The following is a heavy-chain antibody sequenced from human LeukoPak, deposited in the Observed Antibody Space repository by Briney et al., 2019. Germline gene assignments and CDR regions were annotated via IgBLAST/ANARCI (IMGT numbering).Heavy chain of an antibody. D-gene: IGHD3-10*01. V-gene: IGHV3-53*01. J-gene: IGHJ3*02. CDR1: GFTVSSNY. CDR3: ARDSYGSGARDAFDI. CDR2: IYSGGST. Sequence: GGSLRLSCAASGFTVSSNYMSWVRQAPGKGLEWVSVIYSGGSTYYADSVKGRFTISRDNSKNTLYLQMNSLRAEDTAVYYCARDSYGSGARDAFDIWGQGTMVTVSS.